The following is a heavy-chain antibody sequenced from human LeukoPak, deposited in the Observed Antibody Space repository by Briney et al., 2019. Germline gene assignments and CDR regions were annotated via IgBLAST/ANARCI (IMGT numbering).Heavy chain of an antibody. D-gene: IGHD6-13*01. CDR3: ARADSTFDY. CDR2: IAPTGGST. V-gene: IGHV1-46*01. CDR1: GYTFTSYY. J-gene: IGHJ4*02. Sequence: ASVKLSCKASGYTFTSYYMHWVRQAPGQGLEWMVIIAPTGGSTSYAQKFQGRVTMTRDTSTSTVYMELSSLRSEDTAVYYCARADSTFDYWGQGTLVTVSS.